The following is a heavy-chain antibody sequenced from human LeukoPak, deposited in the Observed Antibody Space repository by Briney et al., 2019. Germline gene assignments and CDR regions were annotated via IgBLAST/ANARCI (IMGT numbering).Heavy chain of an antibody. CDR3: ARDFTPEWFDIH. CDR1: RLAFSSYS. Sequence: GGSLRLSCVASRLAFSSYSMHWVRQAPGKGLEWVGVISYDGSDEYYTDSAKGRFTISRDNSKNTVYLQMNSLRADDTAVYYCARDFTPEWFDIHWGQGTLVTVS. J-gene: IGHJ4*02. V-gene: IGHV3-30*04. CDR2: ISYDGSDE. D-gene: IGHD3-3*01.